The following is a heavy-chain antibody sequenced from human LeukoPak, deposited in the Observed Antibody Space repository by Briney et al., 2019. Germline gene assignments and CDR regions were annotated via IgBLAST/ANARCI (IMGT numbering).Heavy chain of an antibody. D-gene: IGHD3-22*01. CDR1: NYSISSDYY. CDR3: ARDYYDSSGYYYGAYYFDY. Sequence: SETLSLTCTVSNYSISSDYYWGWIRQPPGNGLEWIGSIYHSGSTYYNPSLKSRVTMSVDTSKNRFSLNLSSVTAADTAMYYCARDYYDSSGYYYGAYYFDYWGQGTLVTVSS. J-gene: IGHJ4*02. CDR2: IYHSGST. V-gene: IGHV4-38-2*02.